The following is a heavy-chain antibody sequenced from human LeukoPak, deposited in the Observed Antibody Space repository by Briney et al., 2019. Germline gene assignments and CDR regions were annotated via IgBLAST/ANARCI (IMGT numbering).Heavy chain of an antibody. V-gene: IGHV1-18*01. D-gene: IGHD3-10*01. CDR1: GYTFTSYG. Sequence: ASVKVSCKASGYTFTSYGISWVRQAPGQGLEWMGWISAYNGNTNYAQKLQGRVTMTTDTSTSTAYMELRSLRSDDTAAYYCARGKMVRGAGDWFDPWGQGTLVTVSS. J-gene: IGHJ5*02. CDR2: ISAYNGNT. CDR3: ARGKMVRGAGDWFDP.